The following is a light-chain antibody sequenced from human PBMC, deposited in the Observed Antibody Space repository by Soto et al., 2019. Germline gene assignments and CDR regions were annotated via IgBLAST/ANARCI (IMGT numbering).Light chain of an antibody. V-gene: IGLV2-14*01. J-gene: IGLJ2*01. CDR3: TSFTTSTTVL. CDR2: EVS. Sequence: QSALTQPASVSGSPGQSITISCTGTSNDIGTYNYVSWYQHHPGKAPKLLIYEVSNRPSGVSNRFSGSKSGNTASLTISGRQAEDEADYHCTSFTTSTTVLFGGGTKLTVL. CDR1: SNDIGTYNY.